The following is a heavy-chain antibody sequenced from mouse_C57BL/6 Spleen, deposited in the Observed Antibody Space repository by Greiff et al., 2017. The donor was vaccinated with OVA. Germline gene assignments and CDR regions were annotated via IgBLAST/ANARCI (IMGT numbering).Heavy chain of an antibody. CDR2: IDPSDSET. CDR1: GYTFTSYW. J-gene: IGHJ3*01. Sequence: QVQLQQPGAELVRPGSSVKLSCKASGYTFTSYWMHWVKQRPIQGLEWIGNIDPSDSETHYNQKFKDKATLTVDKSSSTAYMQLSSLTSEDSAVYHCALDSSGYEVAYWGQGTLVTVSA. V-gene: IGHV1-52*01. D-gene: IGHD3-2*02. CDR3: ALDSSGYEVAY.